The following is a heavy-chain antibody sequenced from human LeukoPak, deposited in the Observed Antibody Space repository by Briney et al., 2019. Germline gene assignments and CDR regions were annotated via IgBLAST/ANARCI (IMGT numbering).Heavy chain of an antibody. CDR2: IYYSGST. V-gene: IGHV4-39*01. D-gene: IGHD5-18*01. Sequence: PSETLSLTCTVSGGSISSSSYYWGWIRQPPGKGLEWIGNIYYSGSTYYNPSLKSRVTISVDTSKNQFSLKLSSVTAADTAVYYCAGLSNGYPGWFDPWGQGTLVTVSS. J-gene: IGHJ5*02. CDR3: AGLSNGYPGWFDP. CDR1: GGSISSSSYY.